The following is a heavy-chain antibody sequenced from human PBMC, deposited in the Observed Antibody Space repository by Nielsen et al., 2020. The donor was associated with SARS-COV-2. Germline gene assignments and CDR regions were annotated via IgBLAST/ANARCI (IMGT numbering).Heavy chain of an antibody. V-gene: IGHV3-30*18. CDR2: ISYDGSNK. J-gene: IGHJ4*02. CDR1: GFTFSTYG. D-gene: IGHD2-15*01. Sequence: GESLKISCAVSGFTFSTYGMHWVRQAPDKGLEWVAAISYDGSNKYYVDSVKGRFTISRDNSKNTLYLQMSSLREEDTAVYYCAKDWTAIVVVPSGGVDYWGQGTLVTVSS. CDR3: AKDWTAIVVVPSGGVDY.